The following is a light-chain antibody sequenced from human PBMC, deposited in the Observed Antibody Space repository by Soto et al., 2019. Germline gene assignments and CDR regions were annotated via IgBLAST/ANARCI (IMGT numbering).Light chain of an antibody. V-gene: IGKV3-20*01. J-gene: IGKJ5*01. Sequence: EIVLTQSPGTLSLSPGERATLSCRASQSIKSSSLAWYQQRPGQAPRLLMYGASSRATGIPDKFSGSGSGTEFTLTISRLEPEDFAVYYCQQYGNSPITFGQGTRLEI. CDR3: QQYGNSPIT. CDR2: GAS. CDR1: QSIKSSS.